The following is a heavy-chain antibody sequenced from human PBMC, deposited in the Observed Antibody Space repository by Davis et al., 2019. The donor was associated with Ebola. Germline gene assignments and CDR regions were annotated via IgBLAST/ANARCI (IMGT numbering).Heavy chain of an antibody. D-gene: IGHD3-10*01. CDR2: ISSSSSTI. J-gene: IGHJ4*02. V-gene: IGHV3-48*02. Sequence: GESLKISCAASGFTFSSYSMNWVRQAPGKGLEWVSYISSSSSTIYYADSVKGRFTISRDNAKHSLYLQMNSLRDEDTAVYYCARVDVLLWFGEFLALDYWGQGTLVTVSS. CDR1: GFTFSSYS. CDR3: ARVDVLLWFGEFLALDY.